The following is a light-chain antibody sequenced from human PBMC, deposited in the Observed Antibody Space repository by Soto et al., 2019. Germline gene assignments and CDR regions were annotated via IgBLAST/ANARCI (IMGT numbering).Light chain of an antibody. Sequence: DIVMTQSPDSLALSLGERATINCKSRKSVFYSSTGRNYLVWYQQKAGQPPKLLIYWASTRESGVPDRFSGSGSGTDLTITISNLQAEDGAVYDCQQHHSTPLTFGQGTRLEIK. CDR3: QQHHSTPLT. J-gene: IGKJ5*01. CDR1: KSVFYSSTGRNY. CDR2: WAS. V-gene: IGKV4-1*01.